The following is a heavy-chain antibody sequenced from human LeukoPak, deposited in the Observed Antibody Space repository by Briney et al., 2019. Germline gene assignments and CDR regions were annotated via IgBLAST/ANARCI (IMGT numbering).Heavy chain of an antibody. J-gene: IGHJ5*02. D-gene: IGHD3-16*01. CDR1: GYTFTSYG. Sequence: ASVEVSCKASGYTFTSYGISWVRQAPGQGLEWMGWISAYNGNTNYAQKLQGRVTMTTDTSTSTAYMELRSLRSDDTAVYYCARDRWGTSWFDPWGQGTLVTVSS. CDR3: ARDRWGTSWFDP. CDR2: ISAYNGNT. V-gene: IGHV1-18*01.